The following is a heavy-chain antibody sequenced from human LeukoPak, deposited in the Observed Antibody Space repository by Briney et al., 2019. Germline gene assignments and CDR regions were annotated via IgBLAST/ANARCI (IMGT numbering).Heavy chain of an antibody. CDR3: ARPRGKGAFDI. Sequence: SETLSLTCTVSGGSISSYYWNWIRQPPGKGLEWIGYIYYSGSTNYNPSLKSRVTISVDTSKNQFSLNLSSVTAADTAVYYCARPRGKGAFDIWGQGTMVTVSS. CDR2: IYYSGST. D-gene: IGHD4-23*01. CDR1: GGSISSYY. J-gene: IGHJ3*02. V-gene: IGHV4-59*08.